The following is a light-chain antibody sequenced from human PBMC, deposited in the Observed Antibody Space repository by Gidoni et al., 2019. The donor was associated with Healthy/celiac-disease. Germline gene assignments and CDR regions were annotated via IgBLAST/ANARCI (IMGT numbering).Light chain of an antibody. CDR2: GNS. Sequence: QSVLTPQPSVYGDPGQSVNISCTGISSNIGAGYDVHWYQQLPGTAPKLLIYGNSNRPSGVPDRFSGSKSGTSASLAITGLQAEDDADYYCQSYDSSLSGSVFGGGTKLTVL. CDR1: SSNIGAGYD. J-gene: IGLJ2*01. CDR3: QSYDSSLSGSV. V-gene: IGLV1-40*01.